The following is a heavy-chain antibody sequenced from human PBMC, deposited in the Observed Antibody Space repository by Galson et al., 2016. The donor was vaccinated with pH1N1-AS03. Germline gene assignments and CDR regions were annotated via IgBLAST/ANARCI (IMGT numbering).Heavy chain of an antibody. CDR2: ISPTGETT. CDR3: AKCDVSCQHSPLDY. J-gene: IGHJ4*02. CDR1: GFIFSGNS. V-gene: IGHV3-23*01. D-gene: IGHD2-2*01. Sequence: SLRLSCAASGFIFSGNSMSWVRQASGKGLEWVAAISPTGETTPYADSVKGRFIISRDNSKNTLFLEMDSLRAEDTAVYYCAKCDVSCQHSPLDYWGQGTLVTVSA.